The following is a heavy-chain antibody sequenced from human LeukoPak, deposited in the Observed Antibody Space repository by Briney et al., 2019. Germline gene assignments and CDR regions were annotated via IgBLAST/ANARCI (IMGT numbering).Heavy chain of an antibody. CDR2: INPSGGST. J-gene: IGHJ4*02. V-gene: IGHV1-46*01. Sequence: ASVKVSCKASGYTFTSYYMHWVRQAPGQGLEWMGIINPSGGSTSYAQKFQGRVTMTRDMSTSTVYMELSSLRSEDTAVYYCARDLTSVAGRYYFDYWGQGTLVTVSS. D-gene: IGHD6-19*01. CDR1: GYTFTSYY. CDR3: ARDLTSVAGRYYFDY.